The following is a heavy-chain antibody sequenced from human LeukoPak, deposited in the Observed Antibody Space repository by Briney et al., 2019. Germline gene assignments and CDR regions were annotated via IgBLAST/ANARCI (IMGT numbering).Heavy chain of an antibody. J-gene: IGHJ2*01. V-gene: IGHV3-11*05. D-gene: IGHD3-9*01. CDR3: AREAYDILTGYRSYWYFDL. CDR2: ISSSSLYT. Sequence: GGSLRLSCAASGFTFSDYYMSWIRQAPGKGLEWVSYISSSSLYTNYADSVKGRFTISRDNAKNSLYLQMNSLRAEDTAVYYCAREAYDILTGYRSYWYFDLWGRGTLVTVSS. CDR1: GFTFSDYY.